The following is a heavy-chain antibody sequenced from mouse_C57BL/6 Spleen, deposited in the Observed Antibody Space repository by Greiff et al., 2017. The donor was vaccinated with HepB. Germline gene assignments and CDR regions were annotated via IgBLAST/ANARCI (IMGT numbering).Heavy chain of an antibody. CDR2: INPNNGGT. CDR3: AVTYYDYDGYFDY. D-gene: IGHD2-4*01. CDR1: GYTFTDYY. Sequence: EVQLQQSGPELVKPGASVKISCKASGYTFTDYYMNWVKQSHGKSLEWIGDINPNNGGTSYNQKFKGKATLTVDNSSSTAYMELRSLTSEDSAVYYWAVTYYDYDGYFDYWGQGTTLTVSS. V-gene: IGHV1-26*01. J-gene: IGHJ2*01.